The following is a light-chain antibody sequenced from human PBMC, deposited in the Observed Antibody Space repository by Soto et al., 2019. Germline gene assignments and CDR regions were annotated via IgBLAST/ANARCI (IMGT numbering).Light chain of an antibody. CDR1: QSVSSSY. CDR2: GAS. V-gene: IGKV3-20*01. J-gene: IGKJ4*01. CDR3: PQYGSSPLT. Sequence: EIVLTQSPCTLSLSPGERATLSCRASQSVSSSYLAWYQQKPGQAPRLLIYGASSRATGIPDRFSGSGSGTDFTLTISRLEPEDFAVYYCPQYGSSPLTFGGGTKVDIK.